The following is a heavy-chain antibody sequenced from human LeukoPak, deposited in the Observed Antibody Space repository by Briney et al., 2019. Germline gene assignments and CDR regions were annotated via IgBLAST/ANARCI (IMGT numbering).Heavy chain of an antibody. D-gene: IGHD6-13*01. CDR2: IYYSGST. CDR3: ARGLAAVHYYYYYMDV. V-gene: IGHV4-59*01. J-gene: IGHJ6*03. Sequence: SETLSLTCTVSGASISSYYWSWIRQPPGKGLEWIGYIYYSGSTNYNPSLKSRVTISVDTSKNQFSLKLSSVTAADTAVYYCARGLAAVHYYYYYMDVWGKGTTVTVSS. CDR1: GASISSYY.